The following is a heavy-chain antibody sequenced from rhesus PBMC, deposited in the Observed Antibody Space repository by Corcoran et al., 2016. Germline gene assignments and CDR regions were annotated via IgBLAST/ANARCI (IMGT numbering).Heavy chain of an antibody. V-gene: IGHV3S35*01. CDR1: GFTFSSPR. CDR3: VREGGGWDFDY. J-gene: IGHJ4*01. D-gene: IGHD6-37*01. Sequence: EVQLVESGVGLVRPGWSLRLSCAASGFTFSSPRMNWIRQAPGKRLEWVADINDDGSEKKYVDSVKGRFSISRDNAENSLYLQMNSLRPEDTAVYYCVREGGGWDFDYWGQGVLVTVSS. CDR2: INDDGSEK.